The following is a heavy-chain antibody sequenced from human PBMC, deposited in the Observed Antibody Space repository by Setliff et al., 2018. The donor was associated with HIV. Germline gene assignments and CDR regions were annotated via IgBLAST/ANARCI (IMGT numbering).Heavy chain of an antibody. CDR2: IKSKTDGGTT. CDR3: AGHHRG. V-gene: IGHV3-15*01. Sequence: PGGSLRLSCAASGFIFSNARMSWVRQAPGKGLEWVGRIKSKTDGGTTDYAAPVKGRFTISRDNSKNTLYLQMNSLRAGGTAVYYCAGHHRGWGQGTLVTVSS. D-gene: IGHD3-10*01. J-gene: IGHJ4*02. CDR1: GFIFSNAR.